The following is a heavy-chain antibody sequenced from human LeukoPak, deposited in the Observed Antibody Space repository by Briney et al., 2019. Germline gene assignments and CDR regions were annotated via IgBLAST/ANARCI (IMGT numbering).Heavy chain of an antibody. CDR3: AKVYSSGWYWSGTEVYFDY. CDR1: GFTFSSYA. D-gene: IGHD6-19*01. V-gene: IGHV3-23*01. Sequence: QSGGSLRLSCAASGFTFSSYAMSWVRQAPGKGLEWVSAISGSGGSTYYADSVKGRFTISRDNSKNTLYLQMNSLRAEDTAVYYCAKVYSSGWYWSGTEVYFDYWGQGTLVTVSS. CDR2: ISGSGGST. J-gene: IGHJ4*02.